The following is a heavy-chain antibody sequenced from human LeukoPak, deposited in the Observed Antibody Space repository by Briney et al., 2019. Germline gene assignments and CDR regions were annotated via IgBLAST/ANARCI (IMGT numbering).Heavy chain of an antibody. CDR1: GGSISSSTYY. Sequence: SETLSLTCTVSGGSISSSTYYWGWIRQPPGKGLEWIGSIYYSGITYYNPSLKSRVTISVDTSKNQFSLKLSSVTAADTAVYYCARHLDPMHSSTHYPYFDYWGQEPWSPSPQ. V-gene: IGHV4-39*01. CDR3: ARHLDPMHSSTHYPYFDY. CDR2: IYYSGIT. D-gene: IGHD2-2*01. J-gene: IGHJ4*01.